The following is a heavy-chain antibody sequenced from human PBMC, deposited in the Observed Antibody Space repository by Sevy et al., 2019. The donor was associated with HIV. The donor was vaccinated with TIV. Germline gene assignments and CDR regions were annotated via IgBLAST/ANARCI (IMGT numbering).Heavy chain of an antibody. CDR3: ARARHSIVVVPAAMTFYYYYGMDV. V-gene: IGHV4-34*01. CDR2: INHSGST. D-gene: IGHD2-2*01. CDR1: GGSFSGYY. Sequence: SETLSLTCAVYGGSFSGYYWSWIRQPPGKGLEWIGEINHSGSTNYNPSLKSRVTISVDTSKNQLSLKLSSVTAADTAVYYCARARHSIVVVPAAMTFYYYYGMDVWGQGTTVTVSS. J-gene: IGHJ6*02.